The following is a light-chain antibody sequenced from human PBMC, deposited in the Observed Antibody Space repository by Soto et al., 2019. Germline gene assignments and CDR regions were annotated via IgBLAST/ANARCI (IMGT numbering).Light chain of an antibody. CDR3: QKYNSAPRT. J-gene: IGKJ1*01. V-gene: IGKV1-27*01. Sequence: DIQMTQSPSSLSASVGDRVTISCRASQGISNFLAWYQQKPGKVPKLLIYAASTLQSGVPSRFSGSGSGTDFTLTISSLQTEDVATYYCQKYNSAPRTFGQGTKVEIK. CDR1: QGISNF. CDR2: AAS.